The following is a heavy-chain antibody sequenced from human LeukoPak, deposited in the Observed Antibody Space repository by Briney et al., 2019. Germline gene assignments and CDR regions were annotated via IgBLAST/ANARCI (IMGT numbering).Heavy chain of an antibody. Sequence: PSQTLSLTCAVSGGSISSGGYSWSWIRQPPGKGLEWVGYIYHSGSTYYNPSLKSRVTISVDRSKNQFSLKLSSVTAADTAVYYCARSITMIEGYYFDYWGQGTLVTVSS. J-gene: IGHJ4*02. CDR1: GGSISSGGYS. V-gene: IGHV4-30-2*01. CDR3: ARSITMIEGYYFDY. CDR2: IYHSGST. D-gene: IGHD3-22*01.